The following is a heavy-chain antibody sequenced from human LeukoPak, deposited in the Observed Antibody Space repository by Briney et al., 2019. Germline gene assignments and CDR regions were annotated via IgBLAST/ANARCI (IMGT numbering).Heavy chain of an antibody. CDR3: ARGILTGFSFDY. Sequence: PGGSLRPSCTASGFTFGDYAMSWVRQAPGKGLEWVSSISSSSSYIYYADSVKGRFTISRDNAKNSLYLQMNSLRAEDTAVYYCARGILTGFSFDYWGQGTLVTVSS. CDR2: ISSSSSYI. CDR1: GFTFGDYA. J-gene: IGHJ4*02. V-gene: IGHV3-21*01. D-gene: IGHD3-9*01.